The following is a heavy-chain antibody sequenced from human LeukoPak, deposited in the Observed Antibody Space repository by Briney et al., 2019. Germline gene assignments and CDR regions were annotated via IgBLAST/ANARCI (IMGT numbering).Heavy chain of an antibody. J-gene: IGHJ6*02. CDR2: ISYDGSKK. CDR1: GFTFSSYG. V-gene: IGHV3-30*18. CDR3: AKAVNYYGMDV. D-gene: IGHD4-11*01. Sequence: GRSLRLSCAASGFTFSSYGMHWVRQAPGKGLEWVAVISYDGSKKYYADSVKGRFTISRDNSKNTLYLQMNSLRAEDTAVYYCAKAVNYYGMDVWGQGTTVIASS.